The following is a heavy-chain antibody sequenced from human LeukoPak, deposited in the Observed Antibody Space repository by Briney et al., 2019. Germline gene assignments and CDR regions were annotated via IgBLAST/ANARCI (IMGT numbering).Heavy chain of an antibody. CDR2: IYSGGST. CDR1: GFTFSSYW. CDR3: ARGDPPWFDP. V-gene: IGHV3-53*01. Sequence: GGSLRLSCAASGFTFSSYWMHWVRQAPGKGLEWVSVIYSGGSTYYADSVKGRFTISRDNSKNTLYLQMNSLRAEDTAVYYCARGDPPWFDPWGQGTLVTVSS. J-gene: IGHJ5*02.